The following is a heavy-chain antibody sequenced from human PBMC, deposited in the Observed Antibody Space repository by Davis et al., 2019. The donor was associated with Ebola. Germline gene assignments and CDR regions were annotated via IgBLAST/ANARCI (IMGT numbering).Heavy chain of an antibody. CDR2: INPSGGST. CDR1: GYTFTSYG. J-gene: IGHJ5*02. V-gene: IGHV1-46*01. CDR3: ARDWAGTFWFDP. D-gene: IGHD6-19*01. Sequence: AASVQVSCKASGYTFTSYGISWVRQAPGQGLEWMGIINPSGGSTSYAQKFQGRVTMTRDTSTSTVYMELSSLRSEDTAVYYCARDWAGTFWFDPWGQGTLVTVSS.